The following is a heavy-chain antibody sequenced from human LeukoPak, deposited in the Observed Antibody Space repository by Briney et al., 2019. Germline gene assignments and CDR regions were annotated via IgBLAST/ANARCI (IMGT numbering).Heavy chain of an antibody. Sequence: SETLSLTCSVSGDSINSYYWSWIRQTPGKGLEWIGYIYHSGSTNYNPSLKSRVTMSVDTSKNQVSLKLSSVSAADTAVYYCASTGYCIGGSCYSNYFDHWGQGTLVTVSS. J-gene: IGHJ4*02. CDR1: GDSINSYY. D-gene: IGHD2-15*01. CDR3: ASTGYCIGGSCYSNYFDH. CDR2: IYHSGST. V-gene: IGHV4-59*08.